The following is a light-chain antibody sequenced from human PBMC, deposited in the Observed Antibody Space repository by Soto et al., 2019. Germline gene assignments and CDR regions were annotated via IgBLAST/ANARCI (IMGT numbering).Light chain of an antibody. V-gene: IGKV1-5*01. CDR3: QQYNSYPLT. J-gene: IGKJ4*01. Sequence: DIQMTQSPSTLSASVGDSVTITCRASQSISSWLAWFQQESGKAPKLLIYDASNLEDWVPPRFSGTESGTDITLTISNLQPEDFATYYCQQYNSYPLTFGGGTKVEFK. CDR1: QSISSW. CDR2: DAS.